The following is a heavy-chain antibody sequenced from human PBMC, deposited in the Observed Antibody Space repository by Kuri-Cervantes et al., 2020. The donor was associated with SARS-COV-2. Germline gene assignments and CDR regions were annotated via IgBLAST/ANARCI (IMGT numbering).Heavy chain of an antibody. CDR2: IYTSGST. V-gene: IGHV4-61*02. J-gene: IGHJ5*02. D-gene: IGHD6-19*01. CDR1: GGSISSGSYY. CDR3: ARDIHSSGWPGWFDP. Sequence: SETLSPTCTVSGGSISSGSYYWSWIRQPAGKGLEWLWRIYTSGSTNYNPSLKSRVTISVDTSKNQFSLKLSSVTAADTAVYYCARDIHSSGWPGWFDPWGQGTLVTVSS.